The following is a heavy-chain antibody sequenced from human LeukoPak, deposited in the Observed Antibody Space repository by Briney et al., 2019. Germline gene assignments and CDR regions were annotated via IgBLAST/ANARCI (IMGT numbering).Heavy chain of an antibody. Sequence: PSETLSLTCTVSGGSINNYYWSWIRQPAGKGLEWIGRIYTRGSTNYNPSLKSRVTMSVDTSKNPFSLKLSYVTAADTAVYYCARGHYRSADICSGGDAFDIWGQGTMVSVSS. CDR1: GGSINNYY. J-gene: IGHJ3*02. D-gene: IGHD2-15*01. CDR2: IYTRGST. CDR3: ARGHYRSADICSGGDAFDI. V-gene: IGHV4-4*07.